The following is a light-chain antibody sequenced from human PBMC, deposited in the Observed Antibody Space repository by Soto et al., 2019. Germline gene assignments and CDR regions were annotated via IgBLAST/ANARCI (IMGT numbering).Light chain of an antibody. CDR2: DAS. V-gene: IGKV1-33*01. CDR1: QDISNY. Sequence: IQMTQAPSSLSASVGDRVTITCQASQDISNYLNWYQQKPGKAPKLLIYDASNLETGVPSRFSGSGSGTDFTLTISSLQPEDIATYYCQQYDNLITGGHGTRRELK. J-gene: IGKJ5*01. CDR3: QQYDNLIT.